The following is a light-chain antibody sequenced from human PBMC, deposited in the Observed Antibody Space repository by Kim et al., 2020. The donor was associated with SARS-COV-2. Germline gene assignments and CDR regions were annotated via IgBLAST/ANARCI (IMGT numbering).Light chain of an antibody. CDR3: GSSDGSHNAVI. CDR2: DVS. V-gene: IGLV2-8*01. CDR1: SSSIIGNKS. Sequence: SGVIFSTARSSSIIGNKSVAWYQQLPGKAPRLMVYDVSMRPSGVSDRFSGSKSGNTASLTVTGLQTEDEGDYYCGSSDGSHNAVIFGGGTQLTVL. J-gene: IGLJ2*01.